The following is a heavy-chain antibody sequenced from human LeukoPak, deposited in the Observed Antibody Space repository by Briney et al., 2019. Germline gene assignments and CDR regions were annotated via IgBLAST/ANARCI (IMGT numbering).Heavy chain of an antibody. D-gene: IGHD3-3*01. Sequence: GGSLRLSCAASGFTFSSYNMNGPREAPGKGLEWVSSISSSSTYIYYTDSVRGRFDISRDNAKNSLYLQMNSLRGEDTAVYWCARDYIAYDPLDYWGQGTLVTVSS. J-gene: IGHJ4*02. CDR1: GFTFSSYN. CDR3: ARDYIAYDPLDY. CDR2: ISSSSTYI. V-gene: IGHV3-21*01.